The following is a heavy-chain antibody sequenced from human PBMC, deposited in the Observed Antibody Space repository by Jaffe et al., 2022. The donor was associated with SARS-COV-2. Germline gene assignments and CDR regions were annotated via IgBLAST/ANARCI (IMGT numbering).Heavy chain of an antibody. CDR3: AKGGETRPYQWYMDV. Sequence: EVQLVESGGGSVQPGGSLRLSCAASGFTFRTYGMSWVRQAPGKGLEWVSSVSDNGGYTFHADSVKGRFTISRDNSKNTLYLQMNSLRVEDTAVYYCAKGGETRPYQWYMDVWGKGTTVTVSS. CDR2: VSDNGGYT. CDR1: GFTFRTYG. V-gene: IGHV3-23*04. J-gene: IGHJ6*03. D-gene: IGHD6-6*01.